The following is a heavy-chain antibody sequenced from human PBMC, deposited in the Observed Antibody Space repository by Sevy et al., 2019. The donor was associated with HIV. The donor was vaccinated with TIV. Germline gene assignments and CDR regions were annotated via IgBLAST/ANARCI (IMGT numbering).Heavy chain of an antibody. CDR3: ARDPGDAFDI. V-gene: IGHV3-21*01. Sequence: GGSLRLSCAASGFTFSSYSMNWVRQAPGKGLEWVSSISSSSSYIYYADSVKGRFTISRDNARNSLYLQMNSLRAEDTAVYYCARDPGDAFDIWGQRTMVTVSS. CDR1: GFTFSSYS. CDR2: ISSSSSYI. J-gene: IGHJ3*02.